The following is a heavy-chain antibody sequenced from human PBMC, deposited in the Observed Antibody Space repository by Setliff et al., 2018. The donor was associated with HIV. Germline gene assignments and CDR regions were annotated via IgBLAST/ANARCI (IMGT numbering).Heavy chain of an antibody. V-gene: IGHV5-51*01. Sequence: GESLKISCQGSGYSFSTYWIGWVRQMPGKGLEWMGIMYPGTSTTKYSPPFQGQVTISADKSISTTYLQWSSLKASDTAMYYCASLSGYSGDAFDVWGQGTMVTVSS. CDR2: MYPGTSTT. CDR1: GYSFSTYW. J-gene: IGHJ3*01. CDR3: ASLSGYSGDAFDV. D-gene: IGHD3-22*01.